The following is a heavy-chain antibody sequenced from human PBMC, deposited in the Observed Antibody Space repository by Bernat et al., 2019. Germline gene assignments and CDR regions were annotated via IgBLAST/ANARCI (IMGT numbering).Heavy chain of an antibody. D-gene: IGHD6-19*01. CDR3: TTDPRVDSGWDYSLWY. CDR2: IKSKTDGGTT. CDR1: GFTFSNAW. Sequence: EVQLVESGGGLVKPGGSLRLSCAASGFTFSNAWMSWVRQAPGKGLEWVGRIKSKTDGGTTDYAAPVKGRFTISRDDSKNTLYLQMNSLKTEDTAVYYCTTDPRVDSGWDYSLWYWGQGTLVTVSS. J-gene: IGHJ4*02. V-gene: IGHV3-15*01.